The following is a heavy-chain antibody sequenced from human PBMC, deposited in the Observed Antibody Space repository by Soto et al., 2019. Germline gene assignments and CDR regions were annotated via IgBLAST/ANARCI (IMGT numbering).Heavy chain of an antibody. J-gene: IGHJ6*02. CDR3: AIYIPGVRYYGMDF. D-gene: IGHD2-2*01. V-gene: IGHV3-23*01. Sequence: PGGSLRLSCAASGFTFSSYAMKWVRQAPGKGLEWVSLIGESGTPTYYADSVKGRFTISRDNSGNTLFLEMYSLRAEDTAVYYCAIYIPGVRYYGMDFWGQGTTVTVSS. CDR2: IGESGTPT. CDR1: GFTFSSYA.